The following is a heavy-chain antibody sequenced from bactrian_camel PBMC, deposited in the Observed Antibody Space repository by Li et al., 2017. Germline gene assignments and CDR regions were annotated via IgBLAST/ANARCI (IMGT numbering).Heavy chain of an antibody. D-gene: IGHD6*01. CDR3: AVDRNLLTGLTYGGSCKVAMPENFGF. J-gene: IGHJ6*01. CDR2: ISFDGTP. Sequence: HVQLVESGGGSVQAGGSLRLSCVATGNAYSRKCMSWFRQAAGKERGWVSSISFDGTPMYADSVEGRFTISKDKATDTVHLQMNSLKPEDTAVYYCAVDRNLLTGLTYGGSCKVAMPENFGFWGPGTQVTVS. V-gene: IGHV3S53*01. CDR1: GNAYSRKC.